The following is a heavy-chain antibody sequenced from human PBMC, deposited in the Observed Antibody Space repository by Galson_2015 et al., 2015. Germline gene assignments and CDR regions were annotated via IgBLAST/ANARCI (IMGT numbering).Heavy chain of an antibody. CDR1: GFTFSSYA. CDR2: ISYDGSNK. D-gene: IGHD6-19*01. V-gene: IGHV3-30*01. Sequence: SLRLSCAASGFTFSSYAMHWVRQAPGKGLEWVAVISYDGSNKYYADSVKGRFTISRDNSKNTLYLQMNSLRAEDTAVYYCARERAVAGTFDIWGQGTMVTVSS. J-gene: IGHJ3*02. CDR3: ARERAVAGTFDI.